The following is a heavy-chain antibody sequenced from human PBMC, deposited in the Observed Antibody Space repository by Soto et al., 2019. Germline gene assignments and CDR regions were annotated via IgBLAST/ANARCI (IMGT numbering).Heavy chain of an antibody. Sequence: GGSLRLSCAASGFTFSDFAMHWVRQAPGKGLVWVSYVSCDGSRTDYADSVKGRFTISRDNSKNTLYLQMNSLRADDTAVYYCVKMYGDPIWGQGTMVTVSS. CDR1: GFTFSDFA. J-gene: IGHJ3*02. D-gene: IGHD2-21*01. V-gene: IGHV3-30*18. CDR2: VSCDGSRT. CDR3: VKMYGDPI.